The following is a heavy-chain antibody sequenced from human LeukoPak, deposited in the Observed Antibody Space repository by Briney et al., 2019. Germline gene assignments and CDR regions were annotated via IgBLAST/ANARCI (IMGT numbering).Heavy chain of an antibody. CDR1: GGSISSSNW. J-gene: IGHJ5*02. D-gene: IGHD2-2*01. V-gene: IGHV4-4*02. CDR2: IYHSGST. Sequence: PSGTLSLTCAVSGGSISSSNWWSWIRQPPGKGLEWIGEIYHSGSTNYNPSLKSRVTISVDTSKNQFSLKLSSVTAADTAVYYCARGTVVPAAMPGNNWFDPWGQGTLVTVSS. CDR3: ARGTVVPAAMPGNNWFDP.